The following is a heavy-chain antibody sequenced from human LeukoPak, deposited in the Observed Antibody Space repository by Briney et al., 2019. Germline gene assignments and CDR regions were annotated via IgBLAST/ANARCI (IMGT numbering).Heavy chain of an antibody. Sequence: ASVKVSCKVSGHTLSEVSMHWVRQAPGRGLEWMGTLDSEDGEPIYAQNFQVRLTMTEDTSSDTGYMELSSLTSGDTAMYYCATLRGNVGFDVWGQGTMITVSS. CDR3: ATLRGNVGFDV. J-gene: IGHJ3*01. V-gene: IGHV1-24*01. CDR2: LDSEDGEP. D-gene: IGHD1-26*01. CDR1: GHTLSEVS.